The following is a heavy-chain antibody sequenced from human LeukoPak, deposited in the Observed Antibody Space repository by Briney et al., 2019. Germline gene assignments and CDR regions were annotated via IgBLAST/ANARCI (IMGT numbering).Heavy chain of an antibody. V-gene: IGHV1-8*03. J-gene: IGHJ6*03. CDR2: MNPDSGNT. D-gene: IGHD6-13*01. CDR1: AYSFSTYD. CDR3: ARDQNLAAAGPIRTYYYYYYMDV. Sequence: ASVKVSCKASAYSFSTYDINWVRQATGQGLEWMGWMNPDSGNTGYAQKFQGRVTITRNTSISTAYMELSSLKSDDTAVYYCARDQNLAAAGPIRTYYYYYYMDVWGKGTTVTVSS.